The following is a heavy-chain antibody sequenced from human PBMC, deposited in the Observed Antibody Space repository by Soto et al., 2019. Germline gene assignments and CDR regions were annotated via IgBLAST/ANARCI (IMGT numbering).Heavy chain of an antibody. J-gene: IGHJ4*02. Sequence: PGGSLRLSCAASGFTFSSYAMSWVRQAPGKGLEYVSAISSNGGSTYYADSVKGRFTISRDNSKNTLYLQMSSLRAEDTAVYYCVTEYHDCSSTSCYASFDYWGQGTLVTVSS. CDR2: ISSNGGST. V-gene: IGHV3-64D*08. CDR1: GFTFSSYA. CDR3: VTEYHDCSSTSCYASFDY. D-gene: IGHD2-2*01.